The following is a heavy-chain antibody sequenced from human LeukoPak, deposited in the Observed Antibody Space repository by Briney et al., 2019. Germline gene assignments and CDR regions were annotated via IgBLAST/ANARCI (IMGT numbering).Heavy chain of an antibody. CDR3: AKDPVETPPGYYFDY. CDR1: GFSFSSYG. V-gene: IGHV3-30*02. Sequence: PGRSLRLSCAASGFSFSSYGMHWVRQAPGKGLEWVAFIRYDGSNKYYADSVKGRFTISRDNSKNTLYLQMNSLRAEDTAVYYCAKDPVETPPGYYFDYWGQGTLVTVSS. CDR2: IRYDGSNK. J-gene: IGHJ4*02.